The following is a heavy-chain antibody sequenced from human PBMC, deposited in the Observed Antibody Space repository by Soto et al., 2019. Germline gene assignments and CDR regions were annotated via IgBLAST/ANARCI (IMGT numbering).Heavy chain of an antibody. CDR1: GFTFSSYA. CDR3: AKGRTYYGILTGSDY. V-gene: IGHV3-23*01. CDR2: ISGSGGST. Sequence: PGGSLRLSCAASGFTFSSYAMSWVRQAPGKGLEWVSAISGSGGSTYYADSVKGRFTISRDNSKNTLYLQMNSLRAEDTAVYYCAKGRTYYGILTGSDYWVQGTLVTVSS. J-gene: IGHJ4*02. D-gene: IGHD3-9*01.